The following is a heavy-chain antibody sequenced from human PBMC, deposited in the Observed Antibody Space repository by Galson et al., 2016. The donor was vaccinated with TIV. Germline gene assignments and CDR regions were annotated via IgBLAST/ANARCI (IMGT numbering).Heavy chain of an antibody. D-gene: IGHD3-10*01. Sequence: ASGGKFSSYVISWVRQAPGQGLEWMGRIIPIFGTTKYAQKFQGRVTITADESTDTANVELNSLTSEDTAVYYCARATNYYDNWFDPWGQGTLVTVSS. J-gene: IGHJ5*02. V-gene: IGHV1-69*15. CDR3: ARATNYYDNWFDP. CDR1: GGKFSSYV. CDR2: IIPIFGTT.